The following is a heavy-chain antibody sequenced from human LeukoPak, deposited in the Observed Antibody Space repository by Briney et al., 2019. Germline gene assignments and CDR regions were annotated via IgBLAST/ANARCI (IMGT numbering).Heavy chain of an antibody. CDR3: ARYGMATIQFLDY. CDR1: GGSISAYY. Sequence: SETLSLTCTVSGGSISAYYWSWIRQPQGKGLEWIGYISYSGSTKYNPSLKSRVTISVDTSKNQFSLKLSSVTAADTAVYCCARYGMATIQFLDYWGQGTLFTVSS. V-gene: IGHV4-59*01. J-gene: IGHJ4*02. CDR2: ISYSGST. D-gene: IGHD5-24*01.